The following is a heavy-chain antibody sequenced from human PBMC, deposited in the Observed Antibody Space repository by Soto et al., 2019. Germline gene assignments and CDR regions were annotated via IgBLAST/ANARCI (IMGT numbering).Heavy chain of an antibody. V-gene: IGHV3-48*01. D-gene: IGHD2-8*02. Sequence: EVQLVESGGGLVQPGGSLRLSCAASGFTFSSYSMNWVRQAPGKGMEWVSYIISSSSTIYYADSVRGRFTIPRDNAKHSRDLQVNSLRVEDTAVDYSASCFGHYWGECAGGREHFWGQGALVTVSS. CDR3: ASCFGHYWGECAGGREHF. J-gene: IGHJ4*02. CDR1: GFTFSSYS. CDR2: IISSSSTI.